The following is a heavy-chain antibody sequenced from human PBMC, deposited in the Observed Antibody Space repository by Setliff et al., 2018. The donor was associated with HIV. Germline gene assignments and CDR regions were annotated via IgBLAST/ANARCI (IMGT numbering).Heavy chain of an antibody. V-gene: IGHV1-2*02. D-gene: IGHD5-18*01. CDR3: ARTLPQYTNLFDY. CDR2: INPNSGGT. Sequence: ASVKVSCKASGYTFTNYYMHWVRQAPGQGLEWMGWINPNSGGTDYAQKFQGRVTMTRDTSISTAYMELSRLRSDDTAVYYCARTLPQYTNLFDYWGQGTLVTVSS. J-gene: IGHJ4*02. CDR1: GYTFTNYY.